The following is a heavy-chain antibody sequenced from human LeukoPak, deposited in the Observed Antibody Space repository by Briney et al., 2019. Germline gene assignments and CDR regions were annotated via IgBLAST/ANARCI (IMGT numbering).Heavy chain of an antibody. CDR1: GFTFSSYA. CDR3: AKDFQPYCSSTSCYKGGPNWFDP. V-gene: IGHV3-23*01. J-gene: IGHJ5*02. D-gene: IGHD2-2*02. CDR2: ISGSGGST. Sequence: GGSLRLSCAASGFTFSSYAMSWVRRAPGKGLEWVSAISGSGGSTYYADSVKGRFTISRDNSKNTLYLQMDSLRAEDTAVYYCAKDFQPYCSSTSCYKGGPNWFDPWGQGTLVTVSS.